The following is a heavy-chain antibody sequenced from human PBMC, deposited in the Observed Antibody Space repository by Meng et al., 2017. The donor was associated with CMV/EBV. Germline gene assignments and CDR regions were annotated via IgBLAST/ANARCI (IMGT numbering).Heavy chain of an antibody. D-gene: IGHD1-26*01. J-gene: IGHJ4*02. V-gene: IGHV1-18*01. CDR2: ISAYNGNT. Sequence: ASVKVSCKASGYTFTSYGISWVRQAPGQGLEWMGWISAYNGNTNYAQKLQGRVTMTTDTSTSTAYMELRSLRSDDTAVYYCARDDLKYSGRYSTDYWGQGTLVTVSS. CDR1: GYTFTSYG. CDR3: ARDDLKYSGRYSTDY.